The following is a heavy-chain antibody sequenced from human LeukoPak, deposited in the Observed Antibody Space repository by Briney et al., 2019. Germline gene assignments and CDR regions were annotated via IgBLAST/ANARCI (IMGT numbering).Heavy chain of an antibody. CDR2: ISSSGSTI. CDR1: GFTFSSYE. CDR3: AREYSSGYFDY. Sequence: GGSLRLSCAASGFTFSSYEMNWVRQAPGKGLEWVSYISSSGSTIYYADSVKGRFTISRDNAKNSLYLQMNSLRAEDTAVYYSAREYSSGYFDYWGQGTLVTVSS. J-gene: IGHJ4*02. D-gene: IGHD6-19*01. V-gene: IGHV3-48*03.